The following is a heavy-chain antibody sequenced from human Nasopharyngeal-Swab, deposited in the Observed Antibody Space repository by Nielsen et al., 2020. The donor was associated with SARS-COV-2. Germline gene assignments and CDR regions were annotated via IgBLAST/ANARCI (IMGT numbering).Heavy chain of an antibody. CDR2: IRSRANSYAT. J-gene: IGHJ4*02. D-gene: IGHD3-22*01. Sequence: GESLKISCAASGFIFSGSSLHWVRQASGKGLEWIGRIRSRANSYATVYAASVKGRFTISRDDSKNTAYLQMNSLKTEDTAVYYCARAKDDSSGSLFDYWGQGNLVTVPS. V-gene: IGHV3-73*01. CDR1: GFIFSGSS. CDR3: ARAKDDSSGSLFDY.